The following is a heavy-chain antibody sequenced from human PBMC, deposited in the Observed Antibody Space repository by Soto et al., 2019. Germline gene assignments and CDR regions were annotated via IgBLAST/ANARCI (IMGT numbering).Heavy chain of an antibody. J-gene: IGHJ4*02. CDR2: IYYSGST. CDR1: GGSITSSSYY. CDR3: ARSTHIQLWSYPSDY. V-gene: IGHV4-39*07. D-gene: IGHD5-18*01. Sequence: SETLSLTCTVSGGSITSSSYYWGWIRQPPGKGLEWIGSIYYSGSTYYNPSLKSRVTISVDTSKNQFSLKLPSVTAADTAVYYCARSTHIQLWSYPSDYWCQGTLVTASS.